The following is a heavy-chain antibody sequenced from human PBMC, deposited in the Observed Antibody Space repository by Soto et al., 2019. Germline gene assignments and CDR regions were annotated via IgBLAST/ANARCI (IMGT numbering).Heavy chain of an antibody. CDR3: ARVNRAAAGKRGYYFDY. CDR1: GFTFDDYA. J-gene: IGHJ4*02. Sequence: GGSLRLSCAASGFTFDDYAMHWVRQAPGKGLEWVSGISWNSGNICYADSVKGRFTISRDNSKNSLYLQMNSLRAEDTAVYYCARVNRAAAGKRGYYFDYWGQGTLVTVSS. V-gene: IGHV3-9*01. CDR2: ISWNSGNI. D-gene: IGHD6-13*01.